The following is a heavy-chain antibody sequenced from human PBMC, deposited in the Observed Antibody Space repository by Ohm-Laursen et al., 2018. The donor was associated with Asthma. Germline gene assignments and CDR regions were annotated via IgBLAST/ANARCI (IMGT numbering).Heavy chain of an antibody. CDR3: ARGYYYGSGSYDYYFDY. CDR1: GDSISSGNNY. D-gene: IGHD3-10*01. J-gene: IGHJ4*02. V-gene: IGHV4-31*03. CDR2: IYYSGIT. Sequence: PSETLSLTCTVSGDSISSGNNYWSWIRQLPGKGLEWIGYIYYSGITYSNPSLRSRVSISVDTSKNQFSLKLSSVTAADTVVYYCARGYYYGSGSYDYYFDYWGQGTLVTVSS.